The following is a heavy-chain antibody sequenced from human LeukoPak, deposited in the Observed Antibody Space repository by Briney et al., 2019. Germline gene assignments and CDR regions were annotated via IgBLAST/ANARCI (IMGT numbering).Heavy chain of an antibody. J-gene: IGHJ4*02. CDR3: ARVSSSSWNFDY. CDR1: GGSISTYY. Sequence: SETLSLTCTVSGGSISTYYWSWIRQPPGKGLEWIGYIYYSGSTNYNPSLKSRVTISVDTSKNQFSLKLNSVAAADTAVYYCARVSSSSWNFDYWGQGTLVTVSS. V-gene: IGHV4-59*01. D-gene: IGHD6-13*01. CDR2: IYYSGST.